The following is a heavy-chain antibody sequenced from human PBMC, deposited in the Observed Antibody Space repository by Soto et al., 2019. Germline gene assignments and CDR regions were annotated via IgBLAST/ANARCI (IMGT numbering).Heavy chain of an antibody. J-gene: IGHJ6*02. CDR2: ISYDGTNK. Sequence: GSLRLSCAASGFTFSTYGMHWVRQTPGKGLKWVAVISYDGTNKFYSDSVKGRFTISRDNFKNTLTLQMNSLRADDTAVYSCAKDLQSYGDYDYYCYGMDVWGLGTRVTVSS. CDR3: AKDLQSYGDYDYYCYGMDV. V-gene: IGHV3-30*18. CDR1: GFTFSTYG. D-gene: IGHD4-17*01.